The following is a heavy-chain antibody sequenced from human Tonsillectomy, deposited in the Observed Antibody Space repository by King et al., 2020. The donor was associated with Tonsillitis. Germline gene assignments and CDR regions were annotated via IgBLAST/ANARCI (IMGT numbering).Heavy chain of an antibody. CDR1: GFSFSDYY. CDR3: ARDPPVYGSSSGDFDY. J-gene: IGHJ4*02. Sequence: VQLVESGGGLVKPGGSLRLSCAASGFSFSDYYMNWIRQAPGKGLEWVSYISNSVDMIYYADSVKGRFTISRDNAKNSLYLQMNSLRAEDTATYYCARDPPVYGSSSGDFDYWGQGTLVTVSS. V-gene: IGHV3-11*01. CDR2: ISNSVDMI. D-gene: IGHD6-6*01.